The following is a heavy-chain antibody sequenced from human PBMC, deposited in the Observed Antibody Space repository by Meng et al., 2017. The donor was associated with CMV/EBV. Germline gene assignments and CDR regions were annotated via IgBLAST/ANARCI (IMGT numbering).Heavy chain of an antibody. CDR2: INHSGGT. Sequence: GSLRLSCAVYGGSFSGYYWSWIRQPPGKGLEWIGEINHSGGTNYNPSLKSRVTISVDTSKNQFSLKLSSVTAADTAVYYCFGSFTYYYGMDVWGQGTTVTVSS. J-gene: IGHJ6*02. D-gene: IGHD3-16*01. V-gene: IGHV4-34*01. CDR3: FGSFTYYYGMDV. CDR1: GGSFSGYY.